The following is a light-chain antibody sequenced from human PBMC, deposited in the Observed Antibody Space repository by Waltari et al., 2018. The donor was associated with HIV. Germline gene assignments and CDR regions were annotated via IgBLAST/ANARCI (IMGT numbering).Light chain of an antibody. Sequence: DIQLTQSPSFVSAFVGDRVTITCRSSQNIRRKLSWYQQRPRKAPELLLHSASTLQSGAPSSFSGSGSGTQFTLTISTLQAEDFAMYYCQQLNTYPRTFGQGTQVEVK. J-gene: IGKJ1*01. CDR2: SAS. V-gene: IGKV1-9*01. CDR3: QQLNTYPRT. CDR1: QNIRRK.